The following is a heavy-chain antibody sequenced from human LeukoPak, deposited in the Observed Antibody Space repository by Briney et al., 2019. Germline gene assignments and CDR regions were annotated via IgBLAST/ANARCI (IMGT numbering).Heavy chain of an antibody. D-gene: IGHD1-26*01. V-gene: IGHV4-59*01. CDR2: IYYSGST. CDR3: ARGDSGSYPDY. Sequence: SETLSLTCTVSGGSISSYYWSWIRQPPGKGLEWIGYIYYSGSTNYNPSLKSRVTISVDTSKNQFSPKLSSVTAADTAVYYCARGDSGSYPDYWGQGTLVTVSS. CDR1: GGSISSYY. J-gene: IGHJ4*02.